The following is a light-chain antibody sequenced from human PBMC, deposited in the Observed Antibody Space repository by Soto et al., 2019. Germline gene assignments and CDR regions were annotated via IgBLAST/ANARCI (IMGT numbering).Light chain of an antibody. CDR1: QSISSY. CDR2: GAS. J-gene: IGKJ1*01. V-gene: IGKV1-39*01. Sequence: TQSPSSLSASVGDRVTITCRASQSISSYLNWYQQKPGKAPKLLIYGASSRATGIPDRFSGSGSGTDFTLTISRVEPEDFAMYYCQQYGSSRWTFAQGTKV. CDR3: QQYGSSRWT.